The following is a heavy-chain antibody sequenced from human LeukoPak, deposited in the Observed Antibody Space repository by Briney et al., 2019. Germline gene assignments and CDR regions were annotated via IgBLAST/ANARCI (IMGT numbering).Heavy chain of an antibody. Sequence: GGSLRLSCAASGFGFSGYGMHWVRQAPGKGLEWVAFIHYDGTKNYYADSVKGRFTISRDNSKNTLSLQMNGLRAEDTAVYYCAKAIWVAATASWFCFDYWGQGTLVTVSS. V-gene: IGHV3-30*02. CDR3: AKAIWVAATASWFCFDY. CDR1: GFGFSGYG. CDR2: IHYDGTKN. D-gene: IGHD6-13*01. J-gene: IGHJ4*02.